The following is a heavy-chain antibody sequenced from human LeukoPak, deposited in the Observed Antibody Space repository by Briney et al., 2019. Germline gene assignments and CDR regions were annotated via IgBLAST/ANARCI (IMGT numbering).Heavy chain of an antibody. Sequence: GGSLRLSCAASGFTFSSYWMHWVRQAPGKGLVWVSRVISDGSSTSYADSVKGRFTISRDNAKNTLYLQMNSLRAEDTAVYYCARGRGYYSLDAFDIWGQGTMVTVSS. V-gene: IGHV3-74*01. CDR1: GFTFSSYW. J-gene: IGHJ3*02. CDR3: ARGRGYYSLDAFDI. D-gene: IGHD3-3*01. CDR2: VISDGSST.